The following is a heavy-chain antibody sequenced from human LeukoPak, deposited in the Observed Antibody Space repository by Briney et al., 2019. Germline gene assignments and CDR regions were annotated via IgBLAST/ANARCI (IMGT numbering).Heavy chain of an antibody. CDR2: FDPEDGET. D-gene: IGHD2-2*01. J-gene: IGHJ4*02. Sequence: GASVKVSCKASGYTFTGYYMHWVRQAPGKGLEWMGGFDPEDGETIYAQKFQGRVTMTEDTSTDTAYMELSSLRSEDTAVYYCATGLYCSSTSCYSFDYWGQGTLVTVSS. V-gene: IGHV1-24*01. CDR3: ATGLYCSSTSCYSFDY. CDR1: GYTFTGYY.